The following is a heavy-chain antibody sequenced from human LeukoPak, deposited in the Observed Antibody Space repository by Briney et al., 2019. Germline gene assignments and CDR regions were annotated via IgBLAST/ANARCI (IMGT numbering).Heavy chain of an antibody. CDR3: AHSSGYQLPFDY. CDR2: IYYSGST. J-gene: IGHJ4*02. V-gene: IGHV4-30-4*08. CDR1: GGSISSGDYY. D-gene: IGHD3-22*01. Sequence: SETLSLTCTVSGGSISSGDYYWSWIRQPPGKVLEWIGYIYYSGSTYYNPSLKSRVTISVDTSKNQFSLKLSSVTAADTAVYYCAHSSGYQLPFDYWGQGTLVTVSS.